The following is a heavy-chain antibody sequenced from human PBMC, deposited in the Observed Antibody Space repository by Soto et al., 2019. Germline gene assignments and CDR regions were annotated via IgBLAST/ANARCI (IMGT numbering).Heavy chain of an antibody. CDR3: AKVWQQLAVDYGMDV. Sequence: EVQLLESGGGLVQPGGSLRLSCAASGFTFSSYAMSWVRQAPGKGLEWVSAISGSGGSTYYADSVKGRFTISRDNSKNTLDLQMIRLRAEDTAVYYCAKVWQQLAVDYGMDVWGQGTTVTVSS. V-gene: IGHV3-23*01. J-gene: IGHJ6*02. CDR2: ISGSGGST. D-gene: IGHD6-13*01. CDR1: GFTFSSYA.